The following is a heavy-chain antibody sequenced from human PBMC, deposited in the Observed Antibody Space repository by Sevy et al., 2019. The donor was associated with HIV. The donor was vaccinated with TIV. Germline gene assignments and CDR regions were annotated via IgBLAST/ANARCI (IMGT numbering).Heavy chain of an antibody. CDR3: ARSSGWYSSSWYGNYGIDV. J-gene: IGHJ6*02. CDR1: GFTVSSNY. CDR2: IYSGGST. D-gene: IGHD6-13*01. V-gene: IGHV3-53*01. Sequence: GGSLRLSCAASGFTVSSNYMSWVRQAPGKGLEWVSVIYSGGSTYYADSVKGRFTISRDNSKNTLYLQMNSLRAEDTAVYYCARSSGWYSSSWYGNYGIDVWGQGTTVTVSS.